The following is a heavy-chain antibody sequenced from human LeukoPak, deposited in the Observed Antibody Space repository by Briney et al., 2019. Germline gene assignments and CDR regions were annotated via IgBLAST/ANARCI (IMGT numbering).Heavy chain of an antibody. V-gene: IGHV4-34*01. D-gene: IGHD3-10*01. CDR2: IDNRGST. CDR1: DGSFNFYF. Sequence: SETLSLTCTVSDGSFNFYFWHWIRQPPGEGLDWIGEIDNRGSTQYNPSLRSRVTISVDTSRNQSSLELTSVTAADTAVYFCARDSHSGFQWGQGTLVTVSS. J-gene: IGHJ4*02. CDR3: ARDSHSGFQ.